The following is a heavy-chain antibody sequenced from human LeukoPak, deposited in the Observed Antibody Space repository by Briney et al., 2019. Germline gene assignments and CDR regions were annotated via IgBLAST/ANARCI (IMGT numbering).Heavy chain of an antibody. CDR2: IYYSGST. CDR1: GGSISSYY. D-gene: IGHD5-18*01. J-gene: IGHJ4*02. CDR3: ARDTAMVGTLDY. V-gene: IGHV4-39*07. Sequence: PSETLSLTCTVSGGSISSYYWGWIRRPPGKGLEWIGSIYYSGSTYYNPSLKSRVTISVDTSKNQFSLKLSSVTAADTAVYYCARDTAMVGTLDYWGQGTLVSVSS.